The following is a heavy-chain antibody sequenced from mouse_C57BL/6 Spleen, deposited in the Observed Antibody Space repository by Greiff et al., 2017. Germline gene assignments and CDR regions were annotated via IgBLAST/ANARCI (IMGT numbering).Heavy chain of an antibody. J-gene: IGHJ3*01. Sequence: VQLKESGPELVKPGASVKISCKASGYAFSSSWMNWVKQRPGKGLEWIGRIYPGDGDTNYNGKFKGKATLTADKSSSTAYMQLSSLTSEDSAVYFCAREGYGYDGFAYWGQGTLVTVSA. CDR3: AREGYGYDGFAY. V-gene: IGHV1-82*01. D-gene: IGHD2-2*01. CDR2: IYPGDGDT. CDR1: GYAFSSSW.